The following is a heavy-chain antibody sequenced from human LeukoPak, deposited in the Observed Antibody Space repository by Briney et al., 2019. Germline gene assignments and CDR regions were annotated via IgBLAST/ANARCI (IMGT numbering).Heavy chain of an antibody. Sequence: GGSLRLSCAASGFTFSGSAMHWVRQASGKGLEWVGRIRSKANIYATAYAASVKGRFTISRDDSKNTAYLQMNSLKTEDTAVYYCTQTSGTHAFDIWGQGTMVTVSS. D-gene: IGHD2-15*01. CDR2: IRSKANIYAT. CDR1: GFTFSGSA. J-gene: IGHJ3*02. V-gene: IGHV3-73*01. CDR3: TQTSGTHAFDI.